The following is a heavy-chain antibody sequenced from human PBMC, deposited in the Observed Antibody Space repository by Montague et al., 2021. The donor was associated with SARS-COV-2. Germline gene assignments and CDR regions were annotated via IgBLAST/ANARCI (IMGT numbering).Heavy chain of an antibody. CDR2: IYNSGST. Sequence: SETLSFTCTASGGSIDNYFWSWIRQPPGKGLEWIGYIYNSGSTNYNPSLKSRVTMSGDTSNNQVSLKLSSVTAADTAMYYCALSLRYFDWADAFDVWGQGTMVIVSS. D-gene: IGHD3-9*01. CDR1: GGSIDNYF. CDR3: ALSLRYFDWADAFDV. J-gene: IGHJ3*01. V-gene: IGHV4-59*13.